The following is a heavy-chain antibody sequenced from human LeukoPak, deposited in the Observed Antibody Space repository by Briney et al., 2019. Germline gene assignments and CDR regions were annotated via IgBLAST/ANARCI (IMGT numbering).Heavy chain of an antibody. CDR1: GGSISSYY. Sequence: ETLSLTCTVSGGSISSYYWSWIRQPAGKGLEWIGRIYTSGSTNYNPSLKSRATISVDTSKNQFSLKLSSVTAADTAVYYCARVAARQVHYYYYYYMDVWGKGTTVTVSS. J-gene: IGHJ6*03. D-gene: IGHD6-6*01. CDR3: ARVAARQVHYYYYYYMDV. V-gene: IGHV4-4*07. CDR2: IYTSGST.